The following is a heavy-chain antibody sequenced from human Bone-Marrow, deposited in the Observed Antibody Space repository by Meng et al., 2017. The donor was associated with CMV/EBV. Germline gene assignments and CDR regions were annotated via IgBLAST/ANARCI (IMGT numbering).Heavy chain of an antibody. CDR2: IYHSGST. CDR3: AREVGGSYRNYYYYYGMDV. Sequence: SETLSLTCTVSGYSISSGYYWGWIRQPPGKGLEWIGSIYHSGSTYYNPSLKSRVTISVDTSKNQFSLKLSSVTAADTAVYYCAREVGGSYRNYYYYYGMDVWGQGTTVTVSS. D-gene: IGHD1-26*01. V-gene: IGHV4-38-2*02. J-gene: IGHJ6*02. CDR1: GYSISSGYY.